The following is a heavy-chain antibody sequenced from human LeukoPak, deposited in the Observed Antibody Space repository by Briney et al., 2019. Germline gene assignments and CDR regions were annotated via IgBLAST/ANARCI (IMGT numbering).Heavy chain of an antibody. CDR2: ISWNGGTI. CDR3: AKGPTYSSSSLFDY. CDR1: GFTFHDYA. V-gene: IGHV3-9*03. J-gene: IGHJ4*02. Sequence: GRSLRLSCAASGFTFHDYAMHWVRQAPGKGLEWVSGISWNGGTIDYADSVKGRFTSSRDNAKNSLYLQMNSLRPEDMALYYCAKGPTYSSSSLFDYWGQGILVAVSS. D-gene: IGHD6-6*01.